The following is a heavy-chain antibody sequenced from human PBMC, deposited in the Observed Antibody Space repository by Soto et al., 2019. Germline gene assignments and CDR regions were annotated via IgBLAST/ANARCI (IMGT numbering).Heavy chain of an antibody. J-gene: IGHJ6*02. Sequence: QVQLVQSGAEVKKPGSSVKVSCKASGGTFSSHGISWVRQAPGQGLEWMGGIVPIFGTADDAQRCRGRVTITADESTSTAYMELSSLRSEDTAVYYCARGRYSGYDMPDTYYYYNYGMDVWGQGTTVTVSS. CDR3: ARGRYSGYDMPDTYYYYNYGMDV. CDR2: IVPIFGTA. CDR1: GGTFSSHG. D-gene: IGHD5-12*01. V-gene: IGHV1-69*12.